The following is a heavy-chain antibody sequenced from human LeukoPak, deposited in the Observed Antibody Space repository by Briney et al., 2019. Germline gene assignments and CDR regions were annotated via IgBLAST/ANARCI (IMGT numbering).Heavy chain of an antibody. V-gene: IGHV4-4*07. J-gene: IGHJ4*02. CDR3: ALYDSSGYYSR. D-gene: IGHD3-22*01. Sequence: SETLSLTCTVSGGSISSYYWSWIRQPAGKGLEWIGRIYTSGSTNYNPSLKSRVTMSVDTSKNQFSLKLSSVTAADAAVHYCALYDSSGYYSRWGQGTLVTVSS. CDR2: IYTSGST. CDR1: GGSISSYY.